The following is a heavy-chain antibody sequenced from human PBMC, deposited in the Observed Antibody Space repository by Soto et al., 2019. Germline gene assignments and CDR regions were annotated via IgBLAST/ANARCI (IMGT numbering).Heavy chain of an antibody. CDR2: IYQSGVT. Sequence: SETLSLTCNMSGDSYSISTYSWSWIRQPPGKALQWIGFIYQSGVTSYNPSLASRVSISLDRSNNQCSLKLKAVTAADTAVYFCAGMPYTSGLRFDPWGPGTLVTVSS. CDR3: AGMPYTSGLRFDP. V-gene: IGHV4-30-2*01. D-gene: IGHD6-19*01. J-gene: IGHJ5*02. CDR1: GDSYSISTYS.